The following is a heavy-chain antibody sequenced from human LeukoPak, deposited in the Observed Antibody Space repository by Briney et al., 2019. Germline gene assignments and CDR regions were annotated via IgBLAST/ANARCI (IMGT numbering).Heavy chain of an antibody. CDR3: ASRGNLKAFDI. Sequence: ASVKVSCKASGYTFTSYVNWVRQATGRGLEWMGWMNPNSGNTGYAQKFQGRVTITRNTSISTAYMELSSLRSEDTAVYYCASRGNLKAFDIWGQGTMVTVSS. D-gene: IGHD2/OR15-2a*01. V-gene: IGHV1-8*03. CDR1: GYTFTSYV. J-gene: IGHJ3*02. CDR2: MNPNSGNT.